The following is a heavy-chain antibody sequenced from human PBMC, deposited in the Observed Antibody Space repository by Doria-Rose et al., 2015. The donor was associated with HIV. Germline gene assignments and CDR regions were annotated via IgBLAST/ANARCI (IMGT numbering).Heavy chain of an antibody. CDR3: ARIKSSRWYHKYYFDF. Sequence: QITLKESGPVLVKPTETLTLTCTVSGVSLSSPGMGVSWIRQPPGKALEWLANIFSDDERSYNTSLKSRLTIARGTSKSHVVLTMTDMDPVDSATYYCARIKSSRWYHKYYFDFWGQGTLVIVSA. J-gene: IGHJ4*02. CDR2: IFSDDER. CDR1: GVSLSSPGMG. V-gene: IGHV2-26*01. D-gene: IGHD6-13*01.